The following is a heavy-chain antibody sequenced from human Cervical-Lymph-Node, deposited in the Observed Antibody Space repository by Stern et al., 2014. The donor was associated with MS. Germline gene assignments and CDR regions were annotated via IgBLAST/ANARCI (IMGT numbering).Heavy chain of an antibody. CDR3: ARRVPWGDYFDS. CDR2: ISGYNVNT. V-gene: IGHV1-18*01. CDR1: GYTFTSYG. J-gene: IGHJ4*02. Sequence: QVQLVQSGADVRKPGASVRVSCKASGYTFTSYGITWVRQAPGKGLEWMGWISGYNVNTDYAQKIQGRVSMTTDTSTSTAYMELRSLRSDDTAVYYCARRVPWGDYFDSWGQGTLVTVSS. D-gene: IGHD3-16*01.